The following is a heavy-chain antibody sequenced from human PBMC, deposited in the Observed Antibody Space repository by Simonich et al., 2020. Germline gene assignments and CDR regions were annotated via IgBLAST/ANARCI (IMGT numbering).Heavy chain of an antibody. CDR1: GYSISSGYY. Sequence: QVQLQESGPGLVKPSETLSLTCAVSGYSISSGYYWGWIRKPPGKGLEWIGSIYHRGSTYYNPSLKRRVTISVDTSKNQFSLKLSSVTAADTAVYYCARVGYSNYYYYGMDVWGQGTTVTVSS. CDR2: IYHRGST. V-gene: IGHV4-38-2*01. CDR3: ARVGYSNYYYYGMDV. J-gene: IGHJ6*02. D-gene: IGHD6-13*01.